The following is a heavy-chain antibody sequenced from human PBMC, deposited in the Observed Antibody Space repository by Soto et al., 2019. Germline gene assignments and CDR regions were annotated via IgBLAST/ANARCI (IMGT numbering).Heavy chain of an antibody. CDR2: SSATGAGT. CDR1: GFTFSSYG. CDR3: AKDRRAGGNYGFYSDF. J-gene: IGHJ4*02. V-gene: IGHV3-23*01. D-gene: IGHD1-7*01. Sequence: EVQLLESGGGLVQPGGSLRLSCAASGFTFSSYGMTWVRQAPGKGLEWVSFSSATGAGTYYADSVKGRFTISRDNSKNTLYLQMTCLGADDTAVYYCAKDRRAGGNYGFYSDFWGQGALVIVSS.